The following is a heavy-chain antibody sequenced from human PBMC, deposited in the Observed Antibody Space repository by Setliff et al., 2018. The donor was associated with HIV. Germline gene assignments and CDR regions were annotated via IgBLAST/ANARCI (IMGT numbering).Heavy chain of an antibody. V-gene: IGHV4-61*02. Sequence: KPSETLSLTCTVSGVSISSGSYYWSWIRQSAGKGLEWIGRTYTSGSTNDNPSLKSRITISVDTSNNQFSLRLSSVTAADTAVYYCARDKGYYYMDVWGKVITVTVSS. J-gene: IGHJ6*03. CDR2: TYTSGST. CDR3: ARDKGYYYMDV. CDR1: GVSISSGSYY.